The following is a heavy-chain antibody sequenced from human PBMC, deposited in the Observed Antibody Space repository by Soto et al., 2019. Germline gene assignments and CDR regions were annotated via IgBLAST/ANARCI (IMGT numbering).Heavy chain of an antibody. CDR1: GGSISSFH. Sequence: PSETLALXCTVSGGSISSFHWSWIRQPPGKGLEWIGFISNSGSTNYNPSLKSRGTISLDTSKNQFSLKLSSVSAADTAVYYCARGVVGASTGFPHWGQGTLVTVSS. D-gene: IGHD1-26*01. CDR3: ARGVVGASTGFPH. CDR2: ISNSGST. J-gene: IGHJ1*01. V-gene: IGHV4-59*01.